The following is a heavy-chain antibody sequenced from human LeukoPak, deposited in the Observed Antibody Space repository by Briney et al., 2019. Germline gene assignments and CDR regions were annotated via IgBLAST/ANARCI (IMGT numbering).Heavy chain of an antibody. CDR2: ISFDGSNK. Sequence: PGGSLRLSCAASGFTFSSYGMHWVRQAPGRGLEWVAVISFDGSNKYYADSVKGRFTISRDNSKNTLYLQMNSLRAEDTAVYYCAKDFYPNYYYYGMDVWGQGTTVTVSS. CDR1: GFTFSSYG. J-gene: IGHJ6*02. CDR3: AKDFYPNYYYYGMDV. D-gene: IGHD3-16*02. V-gene: IGHV3-30*18.